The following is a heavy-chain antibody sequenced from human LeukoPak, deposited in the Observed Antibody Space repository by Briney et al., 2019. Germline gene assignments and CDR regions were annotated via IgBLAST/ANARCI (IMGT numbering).Heavy chain of an antibody. J-gene: IGHJ4*02. CDR2: IYSGGST. CDR1: GFTVSSNY. D-gene: IGHD3-10*01. Sequence: PGGSLRLSCAASGFTVSSNYMSWVRQAPGKGLEWVSVIYSGGSTYYADSVKGRFTISRDNSKNTLYLQMNSLRAEDTAVYYRARQWTYYYGSGHFDYWGQGTLVTVSS. V-gene: IGHV3-53*01. CDR3: ARQWTYYYGSGHFDY.